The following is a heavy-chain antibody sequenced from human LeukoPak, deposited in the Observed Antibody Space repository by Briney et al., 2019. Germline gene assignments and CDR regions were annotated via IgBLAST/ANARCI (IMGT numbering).Heavy chain of an antibody. CDR3: ARERWYYDSSGYSNYYYYMDV. D-gene: IGHD3-22*01. J-gene: IGHJ6*03. CDR1: GFTGSSNY. CDR2: TYIGTST. V-gene: IGHV3-53*05. Sequence: PGGYLRLSCSASGFTGSSNYMSWVRQAQGMELEWVSVTYIGTSTYSADSVRSRFTISRDNAKNTLYLQMNSLRAEDTAVYYCARERWYYDSSGYSNYYYYMDVWGKGTTVTVSS.